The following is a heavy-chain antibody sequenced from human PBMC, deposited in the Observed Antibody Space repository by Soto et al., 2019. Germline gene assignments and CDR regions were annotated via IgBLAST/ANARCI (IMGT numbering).Heavy chain of an antibody. CDR2: IHHSGIT. CDR3: ARGISYRWVY. D-gene: IGHD3-16*02. J-gene: IGHJ4*02. CDR1: GDSLSTDYW. Sequence: SETLSLTCTVSGDSLSTDYWWSWVRQPPGKGLEWIGEIHHSGITNYIQSVRSRVTMSVDKSNNQVSLELTSVAAADTAVYYCARGISYRWVYWGQGILVTVSS. V-gene: IGHV4-4*02.